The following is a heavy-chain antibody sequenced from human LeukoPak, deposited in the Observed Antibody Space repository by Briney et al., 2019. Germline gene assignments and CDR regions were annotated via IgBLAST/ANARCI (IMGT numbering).Heavy chain of an antibody. J-gene: IGHJ5*02. D-gene: IGHD2-2*02. V-gene: IGHV3-21*01. Sequence: GGSLGLSCAASAFTFSRYSMNWVRQAPGKGLEWVSSISSSSSYIYYADSVKGRFTISRDNAKNSLYLQMNSLRAEDTAVYYCARVLGVPAAILGWFDPWGQGTLVSVSS. CDR1: AFTFSRYS. CDR2: ISSSSSYI. CDR3: ARVLGVPAAILGWFDP.